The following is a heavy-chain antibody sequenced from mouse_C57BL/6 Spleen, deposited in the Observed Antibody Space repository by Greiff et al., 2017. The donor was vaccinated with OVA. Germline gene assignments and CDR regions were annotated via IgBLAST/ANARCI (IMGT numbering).Heavy chain of an antibody. V-gene: IGHV1-26*01. Sequence: EVKLQQSGPELVKPGASVKISCKASGYTFTDYYMNWVKQSHGKSLEWIGDINPNNGGTSYNQKFKGKATLTVDKSSSTAYMELRSLTSEDSAVYYCARNTVPYWDFDVWGTGTTVTVSS. CDR1: GYTFTDYY. CDR3: ARNTVPYWDFDV. J-gene: IGHJ1*03. CDR2: INPNNGGT. D-gene: IGHD1-1*01.